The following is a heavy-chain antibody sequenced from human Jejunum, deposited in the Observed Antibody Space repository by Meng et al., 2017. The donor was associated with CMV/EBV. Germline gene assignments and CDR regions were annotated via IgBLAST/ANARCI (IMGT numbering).Heavy chain of an antibody. J-gene: IGHJ4*02. Sequence: SGVTFRSCWMSWVRQAPGKGLEGVANINKDGSEKHYVDSLKGRFTISRDNAENSLYLQMNSLRAEDTAVYYCATEPPVSQTSSPIRWGQGTLVTVSS. CDR2: INKDGSEK. V-gene: IGHV3-7*01. CDR1: GVTFRSCW. D-gene: IGHD6-13*01. CDR3: ATEPPVSQTSSPIR.